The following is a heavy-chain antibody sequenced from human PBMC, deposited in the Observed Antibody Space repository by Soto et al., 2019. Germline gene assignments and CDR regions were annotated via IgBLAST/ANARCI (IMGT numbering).Heavy chain of an antibody. CDR2: IKQDGSEK. J-gene: IGHJ6*02. V-gene: IGHV3-7*01. CDR1: GFTFSSYW. CDR3: ARESKNYYYGMDV. Sequence: GGSLRLSCAASGFTFSSYWMSWVRQAPGKGLEWVANIKQDGSEKYYVDSVKGRFTISRDNAKNSLYLQMNSLRAEDTAVYYCARESKNYYYGMDVWGQGTTVTVSS.